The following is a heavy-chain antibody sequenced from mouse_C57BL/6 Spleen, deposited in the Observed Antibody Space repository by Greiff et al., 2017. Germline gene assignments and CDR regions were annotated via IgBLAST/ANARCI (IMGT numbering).Heavy chain of an antibody. V-gene: IGHV14-2*01. CDR2: IDPEDGET. J-gene: IGHJ1*03. Sequence: DVKLQESGAELVKPGASVKLSCTASGFNIKDYYMHWVKQRTEQGLEWIGRIDPEDGETKYAPKFQGKATITADTSSNTAYLQLSSLTSEDTAVYYCARMITGRWYFDVWGTGTTVTVSS. CDR1: GFNIKDYY. D-gene: IGHD2-4*01. CDR3: ARMITGRWYFDV.